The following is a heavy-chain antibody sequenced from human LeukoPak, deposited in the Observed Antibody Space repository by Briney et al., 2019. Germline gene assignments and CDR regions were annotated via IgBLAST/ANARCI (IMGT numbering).Heavy chain of an antibody. V-gene: IGHV4-34*01. CDR1: GGSFSGYY. D-gene: IGHD2-21*01. Sequence: SETLSLTCAVYGGSFSGYYWSWIRQPPGKGLEWIGEINHSGSTNYNPSLKSRVTMSVDTTENQFSLKLSSVTAADTAVYYCARHVVGNYDLLSFDYWGQGSLVTVSS. CDR2: INHSGST. CDR3: ARHVVGNYDLLSFDY. J-gene: IGHJ4*02.